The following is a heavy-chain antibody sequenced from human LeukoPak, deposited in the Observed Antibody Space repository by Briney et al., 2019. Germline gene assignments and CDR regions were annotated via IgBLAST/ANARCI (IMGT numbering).Heavy chain of an antibody. CDR1: GFTFNTYS. V-gene: IGHV3-23*01. CDR3: DGADF. J-gene: IGHJ4*02. Sequence: PPGGSLRLSCAASGFTFNTYSMNWDRQAPGKGLEWVSTISDSGGGTYYADSGKGRFTISRDNSKNTLYLQMNSLRADDTAVYFCDGADFWGQGTLVTVSS. CDR2: ISDSGGGT.